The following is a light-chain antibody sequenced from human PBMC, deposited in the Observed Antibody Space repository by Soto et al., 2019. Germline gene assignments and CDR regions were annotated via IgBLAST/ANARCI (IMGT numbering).Light chain of an antibody. CDR2: EVN. Sequence: QSALTQPPSASGSPGQSVTISCTGSSSDVGGYNYVSWYQQHPGKVPKLMIYEVNKWPSGVPDRFSGSKSGNTASLTVSGLQAEDEADYYCSSYAGSNTYVFGTGTKLTVL. CDR1: SSDVGGYNY. J-gene: IGLJ1*01. CDR3: SSYAGSNTYV. V-gene: IGLV2-8*01.